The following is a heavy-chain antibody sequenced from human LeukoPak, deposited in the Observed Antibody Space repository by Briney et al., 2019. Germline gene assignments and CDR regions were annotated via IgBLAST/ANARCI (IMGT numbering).Heavy chain of an antibody. V-gene: IGHV3-43*02. CDR2: ITGDGGST. D-gene: IGHD6-19*01. CDR3: AKDRDTSGWDY. CDR1: GFTFNDYA. Sequence: GGSLRLSCAATGFTFNDYAMHWIRQAPGKGLEWVSFITGDGGSTDYADSVKGRFTISRDNSINSLYLQMNSLKTEDTALYYCAKDRDTSGWDYWGQGTLVTVSS. J-gene: IGHJ4*02.